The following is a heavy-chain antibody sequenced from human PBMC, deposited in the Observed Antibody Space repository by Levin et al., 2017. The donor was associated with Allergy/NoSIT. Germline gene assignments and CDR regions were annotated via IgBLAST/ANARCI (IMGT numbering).Heavy chain of an antibody. Sequence: PGGSLRLSCAASGFTFSSYSMNWVRQAPGKGLEWVSSISSSSSYIYYADSVKGRFTISRDNAKNSLYLQMNSLRAEDTAVYYCARDLGGLTNDYGGNSPFDYWGQGTLVTVSS. CDR3: ARDLGGLTNDYGGNSPFDY. D-gene: IGHD4-23*01. V-gene: IGHV3-21*01. CDR2: ISSSSSYI. J-gene: IGHJ4*02. CDR1: GFTFSSYS.